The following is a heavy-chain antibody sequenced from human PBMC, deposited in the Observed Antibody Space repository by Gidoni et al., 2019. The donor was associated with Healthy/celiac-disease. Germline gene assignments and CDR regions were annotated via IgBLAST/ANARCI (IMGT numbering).Heavy chain of an antibody. CDR1: GGTFSSYA. D-gene: IGHD2-2*02. Sequence: QVQLVQSGAEVKKPGSSVKVSCKASGGTFSSYAISWVRQAPGPGLEWMGGLIPIFGTANYAQKFQGRVTITADESTSTAYMELSSLRSEDTAVYYCARVKGHGGYCSSTSCYTLASIAGYYYGMDVWGQGTTVTVSS. V-gene: IGHV1-69*01. CDR2: LIPIFGTA. J-gene: IGHJ6*02. CDR3: ARVKGHGGYCSSTSCYTLASIAGYYYGMDV.